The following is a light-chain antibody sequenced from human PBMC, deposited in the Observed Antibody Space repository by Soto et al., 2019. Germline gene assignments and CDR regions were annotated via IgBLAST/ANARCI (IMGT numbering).Light chain of an antibody. Sequence: EIVMTQSPATLSVSPGERATLSCRASQSVRSYLAWYQQKPGQAPRLLIYDASTRATGISARFTGGGSGTEFTLTISSLKSEDSAVYYCQQYEPRPPWTFGQGTKVEIK. CDR3: QQYEPRPPWT. V-gene: IGKV3-15*01. J-gene: IGKJ1*01. CDR1: QSVRSY. CDR2: DAS.